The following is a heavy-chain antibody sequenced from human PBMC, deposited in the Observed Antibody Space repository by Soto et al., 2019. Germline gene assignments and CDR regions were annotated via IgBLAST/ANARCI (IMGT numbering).Heavy chain of an antibody. Sequence: GRSLRLSCGASGSTFSNYAVRWVRQAPGPGLEWVSVISYDGSNKYYADSVKGRFTISRDNSKNTLYLQMNSLRAEDTAVYYCARGRVTIFGVVITTYYSGLAFWVKGSTVPVSS. CDR1: GSTFSNYA. J-gene: IGHJ6*04. D-gene: IGHD3-3*01. V-gene: IGHV3-30-3*01. CDR3: ARGRVTIFGVVITTYYSGLAF. CDR2: ISYDGSNK.